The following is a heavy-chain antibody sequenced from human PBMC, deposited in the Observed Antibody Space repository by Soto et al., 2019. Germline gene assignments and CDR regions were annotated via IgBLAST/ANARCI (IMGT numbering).Heavy chain of an antibody. CDR3: ARDGSSGYYDDYYYGMDV. CDR1: GYTFSSYA. Sequence: QVPLVQSGAEVKKPGASVKVSCKASGYTFSSYAISWVRQAPGQGLEWMGWISAYNANTNYAQKLQGRVTMTTDTSTSTAYMELRSLRSDDTAVYYCARDGSSGYYDDYYYGMDVWGQGTTVTVSS. D-gene: IGHD3-22*01. V-gene: IGHV1-18*01. J-gene: IGHJ6*02. CDR2: ISAYNANT.